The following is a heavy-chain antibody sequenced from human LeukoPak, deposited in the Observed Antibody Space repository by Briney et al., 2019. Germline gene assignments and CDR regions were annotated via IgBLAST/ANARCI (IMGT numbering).Heavy chain of an antibody. J-gene: IGHJ4*01. Sequence: PGGSLRLSCTASDFTFGNYAMTWVRQAPGKGLEWVSTISSTGGATYYADSVNGRFTISRDNSKNTLYLQMNSLRAEDTAVYYCARGYCSSTSCYMFDYWGQEPWSPSPQ. CDR1: DFTFGNYA. CDR3: ARGYCSSTSCYMFDY. D-gene: IGHD2-2*02. V-gene: IGHV3-23*01. CDR2: ISSTGGAT.